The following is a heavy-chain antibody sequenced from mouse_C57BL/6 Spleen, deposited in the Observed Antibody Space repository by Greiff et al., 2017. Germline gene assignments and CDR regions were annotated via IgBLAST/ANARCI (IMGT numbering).Heavy chain of an antibody. D-gene: IGHD3-1*01. J-gene: IGHJ4*01. CDR2: IHPSDSDT. CDR3: VITQLPYAMDY. Sequence: QVQLQQPGPELVKPGASVKVSCKASGYTFTSYWMHWVKQRPGQGLEWIGRIHPSDSDTNYNQTFKGKATLTVDKSSSAAYMQLSSLTSEDSAVYYCVITQLPYAMDYWGQGTSVTVSS. CDR1: GYTFTSYW. V-gene: IGHV1-74*01.